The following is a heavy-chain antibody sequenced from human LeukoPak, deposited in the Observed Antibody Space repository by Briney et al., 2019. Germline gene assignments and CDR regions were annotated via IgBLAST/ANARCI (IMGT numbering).Heavy chain of an antibody. V-gene: IGHV4-4*07. CDR2: IYTSGST. J-gene: IGHJ4*02. CDR1: GGSISSYY. CDR3: VRDVGADVWGMFYFDY. D-gene: IGHD3-16*01. Sequence: SETLSLTCTVSGGSISSYYWSWIRHPAGKGLEWIGRIYTSGSTNYNPSLKSRVTISVDKSKNQFSLKLSSVTAADTAVYYCVRDVGADVWGMFYFDYWGQGTLVTVSS.